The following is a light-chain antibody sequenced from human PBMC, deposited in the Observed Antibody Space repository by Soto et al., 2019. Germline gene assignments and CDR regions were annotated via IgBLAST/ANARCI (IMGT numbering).Light chain of an antibody. V-gene: IGLV2-14*01. CDR2: DVS. J-gene: IGLJ7*01. CDR3: SSYTSSSTHHAV. CDR1: SSDVGGYNY. Sequence: QSALTQPASVSGSPGQSITISCTGTSSDVGGYNYVSWYQQHPGKAPKLMIYDVSNRPSGVSNRFSCSKSGNTASLTISGLQAEDEADYYCSSYTSSSTHHAVFGGGTQLTVL.